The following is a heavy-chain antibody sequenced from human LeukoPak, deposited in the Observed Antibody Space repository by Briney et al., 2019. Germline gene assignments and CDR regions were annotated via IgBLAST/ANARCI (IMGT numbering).Heavy chain of an antibody. CDR3: AKDAAGPEY. D-gene: IGHD6-13*01. J-gene: IGHJ4*02. V-gene: IGHV3-23*01. CDR1: GFTFSDYY. Sequence: GGSLRLSCAASGFTFSDYYMSWIRQAPGKGLYWVSGISASGSGTYYADSVKGRFTISRDNSKNTLYLQMNSLRAEDTAVYYCAKDAAGPEYWGQGTLVTVSS. CDR2: ISASGSGT.